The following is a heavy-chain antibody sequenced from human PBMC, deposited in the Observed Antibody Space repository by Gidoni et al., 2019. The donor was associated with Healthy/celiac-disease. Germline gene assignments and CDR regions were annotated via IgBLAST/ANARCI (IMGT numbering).Heavy chain of an antibody. CDR3: ANYGSGRNFDY. D-gene: IGHD3-10*01. V-gene: IGHV3-30*18. J-gene: IGHJ4*02. CDR1: GFTFSSYG. CDR2: ISYDGSNK. Sequence: QVQLVESGGGVVQPGRSLRLSCAASGFTFSSYGMHWVRQAPGKGLEWVAVISYDGSNKYYADSVKGRFTISRDNSKNTLYLQMNSLRAEDTAVYYCANYGSGRNFDYWGQGTLVTVSS.